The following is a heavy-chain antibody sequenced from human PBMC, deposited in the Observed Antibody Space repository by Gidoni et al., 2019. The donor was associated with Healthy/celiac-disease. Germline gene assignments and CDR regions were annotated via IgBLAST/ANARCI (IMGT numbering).Heavy chain of an antibody. CDR2: IYTRGST. CDR3: AREIPQQKWGVRCSGGSCYGGYYFDY. CDR1: GGSISSYY. V-gene: IGHV4-4*07. D-gene: IGHD2-15*01. J-gene: IGHJ4*02. Sequence: QVQLQESGPGLVKPSETLSLTCTVSGGSISSYYWSWIRQPAGKGLEWIGRIYTRGSTNYNPSLKSRVTMSVDTSKNQFSLKLSSVTAADTAVYYCAREIPQQKWGVRCSGGSCYGGYYFDYWGQGTLVTVSS.